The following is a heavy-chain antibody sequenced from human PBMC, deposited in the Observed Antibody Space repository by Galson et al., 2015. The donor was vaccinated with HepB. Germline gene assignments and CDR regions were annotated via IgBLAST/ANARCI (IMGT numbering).Heavy chain of an antibody. CDR2: ISGSGGST. Sequence: SLRLSCAASGFTFSSYAMSWVRQAPGKGLEWVSAISGSGGSTYYADSVKGRFTISRDNSKNTLYLQMNSLRAEDTAVYYCAKGGSVGRIFGVVYDYWGQGTLVTVSP. V-gene: IGHV3-23*01. D-gene: IGHD3-3*01. J-gene: IGHJ4*02. CDR3: AKGGSVGRIFGVVYDY. CDR1: GFTFSSYA.